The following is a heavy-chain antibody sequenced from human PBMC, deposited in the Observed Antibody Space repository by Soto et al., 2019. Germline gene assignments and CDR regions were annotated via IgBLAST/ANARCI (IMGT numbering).Heavy chain of an antibody. CDR2: INPSNGVT. CDR3: ARDWPESYCGGDCPLGYYYRGMDV. V-gene: IGHV1-46*01. CDR1: GFTFSSYY. J-gene: IGHJ6*02. Sequence: QVQLLQSGAELKKPGASVSLSCKASGFTFSSYYIHWVRQSPAEGLQWMGGINPSNGVTSYPQKFQRRVTMTTDTSTNTVYMDMSSLRIEDTAVYFCARDWPESYCGGDCPLGYYYRGMDVWGQGTAVTVSS. D-gene: IGHD2-21*02.